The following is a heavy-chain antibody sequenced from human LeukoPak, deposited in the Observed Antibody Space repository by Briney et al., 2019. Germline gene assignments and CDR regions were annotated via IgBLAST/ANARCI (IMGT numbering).Heavy chain of an antibody. D-gene: IGHD3-22*01. Sequence: ASVKVSCKASGYTFTGYYFHWVRQAPGQGLEWMGWINPNSGGTNYAQKFQGRVTMTRDTSIRTAYMQLSRLSSDDTAVYYCARVDDRGHYYDSSGPRKLFDYWGQGTLVTVSS. CDR3: ARVDDRGHYYDSSGPRKLFDY. V-gene: IGHV1-2*02. CDR2: INPNSGGT. J-gene: IGHJ4*02. CDR1: GYTFTGYY.